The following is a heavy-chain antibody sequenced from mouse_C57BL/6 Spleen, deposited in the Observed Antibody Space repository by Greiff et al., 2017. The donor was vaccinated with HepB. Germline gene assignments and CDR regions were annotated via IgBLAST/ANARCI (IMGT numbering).Heavy chain of an antibody. J-gene: IGHJ2*01. V-gene: IGHV5-17*01. D-gene: IGHD1-1*01. CDR3: ARGALDYGSSDYVDY. CDR2: ISSGSSTI. Sequence: EVMLVESGGGLVKPGGSLKLSCAASGFTFSDYGMHWVRQSPEKGLEWVAYISSGSSTIYYADTVKGRFTISRDNAKNTLFLQMTRLRSEDTAMYYCARGALDYGSSDYVDYWGQGTTLTVSS. CDR1: GFTFSDYG.